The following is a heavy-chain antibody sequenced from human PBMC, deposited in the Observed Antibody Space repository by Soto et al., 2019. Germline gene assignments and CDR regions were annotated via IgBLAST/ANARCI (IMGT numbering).Heavy chain of an antibody. D-gene: IGHD6-13*01. CDR1: GDTFSSYA. CDR3: PRDSSSWDSHNWFDP. CDR2: IIPIFATA. V-gene: IGHV1-69*06. Sequence: QVQLVQSGAEVKKPGSSVTVSCKASGDTFSSYAISWVRQAPGQGLEWMGNIIPIFATATYEHKFQGRVTTTAATSTSTVYMELSSLSSEDTALYYCPRDSSSWDSHNWFDPWGQGTLVTVSS. J-gene: IGHJ5*02.